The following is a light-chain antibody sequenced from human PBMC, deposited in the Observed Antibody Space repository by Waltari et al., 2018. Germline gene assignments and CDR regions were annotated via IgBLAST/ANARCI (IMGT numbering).Light chain of an antibody. CDR3: QQLNSYPRGLFT. J-gene: IGKJ3*01. V-gene: IGKV1-9*01. CDR1: QGISSY. CDR2: AAS. Sequence: IQLTQSPSSLSASVGDRVTITCWASQGISSYLAWYQQKPGKAPKLLIYAASTLQSGVPSRFSGSGSGTDFTLTISSLQPEDFATYYCQQLNSYPRGLFTFGPGTKVDIK.